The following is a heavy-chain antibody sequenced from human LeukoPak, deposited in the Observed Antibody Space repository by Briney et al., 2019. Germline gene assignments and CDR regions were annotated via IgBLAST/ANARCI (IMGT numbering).Heavy chain of an antibody. Sequence: SETLSLTCTVSGGSISSYYWSWIRQPPGKGLEWIGYIYYSGSTNYNPSLKSRVTISVDTSKNHFSLKLSSVTAADTAVYYCARAGYCSSTSCYPRGWFDPWGQGMLVTVSS. CDR1: GGSISSYY. J-gene: IGHJ5*02. CDR3: ARAGYCSSTSCYPRGWFDP. CDR2: IYYSGST. D-gene: IGHD2-2*01. V-gene: IGHV4-59*01.